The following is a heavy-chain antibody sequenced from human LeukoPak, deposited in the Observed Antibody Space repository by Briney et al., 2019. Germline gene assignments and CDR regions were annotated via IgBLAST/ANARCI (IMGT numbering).Heavy chain of an antibody. CDR1: GYTFTSYY. CDR3: ASDSYYYDSSGYQSYAFDI. D-gene: IGHD3-22*01. J-gene: IGHJ3*02. V-gene: IGHV1-46*01. Sequence: ASVKVSCKASGYTFTSYYMHWVRQAPGQGLEWMGIINPSGGSTSYAQKFQGRVTMTRDMSTSTVYMELSSLRSEDTAVYYCASDSYYYDSSGYQSYAFDIWGQGTMVTVSS. CDR2: INPSGGST.